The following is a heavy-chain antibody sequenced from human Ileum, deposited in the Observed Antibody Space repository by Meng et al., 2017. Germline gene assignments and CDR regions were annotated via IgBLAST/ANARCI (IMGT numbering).Heavy chain of an antibody. D-gene: IGHD3-16*01. Sequence: APPGENGGGCVNDGGSLETCLPATGFTFTGHWMHWGRHGAGKGLVWVPRITPARPHPTSADSVMVRFTLSRATAKHPVYLPFHSLRAYDTALYSCTYARLSHWGQGALVTVSS. V-gene: IGHV3-74*02. CDR1: GFTFTGHW. CDR2: ITPARPHP. CDR3: TYARLSH. J-gene: IGHJ1*01.